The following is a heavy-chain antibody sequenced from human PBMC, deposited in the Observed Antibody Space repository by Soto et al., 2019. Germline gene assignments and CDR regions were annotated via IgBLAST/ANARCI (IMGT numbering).Heavy chain of an antibody. V-gene: IGHV5-51*01. D-gene: IGHD6-13*01. CDR1: GYSFTSYW. J-gene: IGHJ6*02. CDR2: IYPGDSDT. Sequence: GESLKISCKGSGYSFTSYWIGWVRQMPGKGLEWMGIIYPGDSDTRYSPSFQGQVTISADKSISTAYLQWSSLKTSDTAMYYCARHNSWTHNYYYYGMDVWGQGTTVTVSS. CDR3: ARHNSWTHNYYYYGMDV.